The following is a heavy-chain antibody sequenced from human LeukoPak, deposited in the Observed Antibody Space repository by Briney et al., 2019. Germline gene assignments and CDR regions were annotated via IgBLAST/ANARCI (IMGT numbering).Heavy chain of an antibody. CDR3: ARSNSGSYRELDY. V-gene: IGHV4-59*08. D-gene: IGHD1-26*01. CDR1: GASISSYY. J-gene: IGHJ4*02. Sequence: SETLSLTCTVSGASISSYYWGWIRQPPGKGLEWIGYILNTGSANYNPSLKSRVTISIDTSKNQFSLKLSSVTAADTAVYYCARSNSGSYRELDYWGQGALVTVSS. CDR2: ILNTGSA.